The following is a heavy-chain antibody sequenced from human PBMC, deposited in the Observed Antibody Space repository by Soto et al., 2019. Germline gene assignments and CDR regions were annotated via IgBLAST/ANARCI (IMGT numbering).Heavy chain of an antibody. J-gene: IGHJ6*02. CDR2: IYYSGST. D-gene: IGHD2-2*02. CDR3: ARALGYCSSTSCYSPYYYGMDV. CDR1: GGSISSGGYY. V-gene: IGHV4-31*03. Sequence: SETLSLTCTVSGGSISSGGYYWSWIRQHPGKGLEWIGYIYYSGSTYYNPSLKSRVTISVDTSKNQFSLKLSSVTAADTAVYYCARALGYCSSTSCYSPYYYGMDVWGQGTTVTVSS.